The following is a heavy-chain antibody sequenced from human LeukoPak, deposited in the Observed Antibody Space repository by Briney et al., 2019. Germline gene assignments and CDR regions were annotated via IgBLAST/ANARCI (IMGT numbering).Heavy chain of an antibody. CDR2: INHSGST. Sequence: PSETLSLTCAVYGGSFSGYYWSWIRQPPGKGLEWIGEINHSGSTNYSPSSKSRVTISIDTSKNHFSLKLSSLTAADTAVYYCARGGLYYMVLWGQGALVTVSS. V-gene: IGHV4-34*01. CDR3: ARGGLYYMVL. J-gene: IGHJ4*02. D-gene: IGHD3-10*01. CDR1: GGSFSGYY.